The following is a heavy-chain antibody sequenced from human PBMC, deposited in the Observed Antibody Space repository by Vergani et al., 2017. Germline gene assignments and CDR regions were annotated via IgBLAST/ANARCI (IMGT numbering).Heavy chain of an antibody. D-gene: IGHD6-13*01. V-gene: IGHV3-66*01. CDR2: IYSGGST. Sequence: EVQLVESGGGLVQPGGSLRLSCAASGFTVSSNYMSWVRQAPGKGLEWVSVIYSGGSTYYADSVKGRFTISRDNSKNTLYLQMNILRAEDTAVYYCVLAAAGRVYFDYWGQGTLVTVSS. J-gene: IGHJ4*02. CDR1: GFTVSSNY. CDR3: VLAAAGRVYFDY.